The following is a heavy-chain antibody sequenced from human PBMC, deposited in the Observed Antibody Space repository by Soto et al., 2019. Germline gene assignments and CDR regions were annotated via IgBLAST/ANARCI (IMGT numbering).Heavy chain of an antibody. CDR3: ARAEQQFIPHAFDI. V-gene: IGHV4-30-2*01. D-gene: IGHD6-13*01. CDR2: IYHSGST. CDR1: GGSISSGGYS. Sequence: SETLSLTCAVSGGSISSGGYSWNWIRQPPGKGLEWVGYIYHSGSTYYNPTLKSRVTISVDRSKNQFSLKLISVTAADTAVYYCARAEQQFIPHAFDIWGQGTMVTVSS. J-gene: IGHJ3*02.